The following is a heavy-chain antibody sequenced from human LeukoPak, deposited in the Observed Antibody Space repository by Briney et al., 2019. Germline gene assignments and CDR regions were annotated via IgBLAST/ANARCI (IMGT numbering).Heavy chain of an antibody. D-gene: IGHD6-25*01. Sequence: SETLSLTCTVSGGSISSYYWSWIRQPPGKGLKWIGYIYYSGSTNYNPSLKSRVTTSVDTSKNQFSLKLSSVTAADTAVYYCARHSQRAFDIWGQGTMVTVSS. J-gene: IGHJ3*02. CDR3: ARHSQRAFDI. CDR1: GGSISSYY. CDR2: IYYSGST. V-gene: IGHV4-59*08.